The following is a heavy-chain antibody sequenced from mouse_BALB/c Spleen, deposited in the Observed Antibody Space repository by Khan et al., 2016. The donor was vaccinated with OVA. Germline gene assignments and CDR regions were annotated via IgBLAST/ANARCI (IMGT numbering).Heavy chain of an antibody. CDR2: ISYSGGT. CDR3: ARGNYYGYYFDY. V-gene: IGHV3-2*02. D-gene: IGHD1-1*01. Sequence: VQLKESGPGLVKPSQSLSLTCTVTGYSITSGYAWNWIRQFPGNKLEWMGYISYSGGTSYNPSLKSRISITRDTSKNQFFLQLNSVTNEDTATYYCARGNYYGYYFDYWGQGTPLTVSS. CDR1: GYSITSGYA. J-gene: IGHJ2*01.